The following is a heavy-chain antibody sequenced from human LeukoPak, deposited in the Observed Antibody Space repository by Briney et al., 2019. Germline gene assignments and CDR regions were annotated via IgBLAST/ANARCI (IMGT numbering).Heavy chain of an antibody. V-gene: IGHV4-34*01. CDR2: INQSGST. J-gene: IGHJ4*02. D-gene: IGHD4-11*01. CDR1: GGSFSDYY. CDR3: AALTTVSSVDY. Sequence: SETLSLTCAVSGGSFSDYYWSWIRQSPGRGLEWIGEINQSGSTDYTPSLKSRVTISGDTSKNQFSLKLTSVTATDTAVYYCAALTTVSSVDYWGQGTLVTVSS.